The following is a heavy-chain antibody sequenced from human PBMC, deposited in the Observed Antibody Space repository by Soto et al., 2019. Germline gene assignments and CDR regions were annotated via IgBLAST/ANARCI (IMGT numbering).Heavy chain of an antibody. D-gene: IGHD2-21*01. V-gene: IGHV1-18*01. CDR2: ISAYNGNT. CDR3: ARGYGGNSAGFDF. CDR1: GYTFTSYG. Sequence: ASVKVSCKASGYTFTSYGISWVRQAPGQGLEWMGWISAYNGNTNYAQNLQGRVTMTTDTSTTTAYMELRSLRAEDTGVYYCARGYGGNSAGFDFWGQGTLVTVSS. J-gene: IGHJ4*02.